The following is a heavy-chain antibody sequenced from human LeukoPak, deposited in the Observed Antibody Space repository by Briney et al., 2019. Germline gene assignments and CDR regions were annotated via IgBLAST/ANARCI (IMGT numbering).Heavy chain of an antibody. D-gene: IGHD6-13*01. CDR3: ARAGIAAAGTLDY. CDR2: INPSGGNT. V-gene: IGHV1-46*01. Sequence: ASVKVSCKASGYSFTSYYMHWVRQAPGQGLEWMGIINPSGGNTNYAQKFQGRVTMTRDTSTSTTYMELSSLRSEDTAVYYCARAGIAAAGTLDYWGQGTLVTVSS. J-gene: IGHJ4*02. CDR1: GYSFTSYY.